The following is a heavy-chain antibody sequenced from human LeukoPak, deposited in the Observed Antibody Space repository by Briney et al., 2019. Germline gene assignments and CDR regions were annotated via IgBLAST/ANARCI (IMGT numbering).Heavy chain of an antibody. D-gene: IGHD5-24*01. V-gene: IGHV4-34*01. CDR3: ARGRWLANYFDY. CDR1: GGSFSGYY. J-gene: IGHJ4*02. Sequence: PSETLSFTCAVYGGSFSGYYWSWIRQPPGKGLEWIGEINHSGSTNYNPSLKSRVTISVDTSKNQFSLKLSSVTAADTAVYYCARGRWLANYFDYWGQGTLVTVSS. CDR2: INHSGST.